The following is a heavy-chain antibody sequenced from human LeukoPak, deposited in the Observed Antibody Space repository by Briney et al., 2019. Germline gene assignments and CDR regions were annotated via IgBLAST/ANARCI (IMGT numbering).Heavy chain of an antibody. CDR3: ASYHFLGVVRDV. CDR2: IYYSGST. V-gene: IGHV4-31*03. J-gene: IGHJ6*04. CDR1: GGSISSGGYY. Sequence: SETLSLTCTVSGGSISSGGYYWSWIRQHPGKGLEWIGYIYYSGSTYYNPSLKSRVTISVDTSKNQFSLKLGSVTAADTAVYYCASYHFLGVVRDVWGKGTTVTVSS. D-gene: IGHD4-23*01.